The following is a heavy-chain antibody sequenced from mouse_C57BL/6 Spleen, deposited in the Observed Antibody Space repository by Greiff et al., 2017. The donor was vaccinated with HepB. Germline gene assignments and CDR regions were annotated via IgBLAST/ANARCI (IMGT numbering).Heavy chain of an antibody. CDR3: AGGYDGFAY. V-gene: IGHV1-61*01. Sequence: QVHVKQPGAELVRPGSSVKLSCKASGYTFTSYWMDWVKQRPGQGLEWIGNIYPSDSETHYNQKFKDKATLTVDKSSSTAYMQLSSLTSEDSAVYYCAGGYDGFAYWGQGTLVTVSA. J-gene: IGHJ3*01. CDR1: GYTFTSYW. D-gene: IGHD2-2*01. CDR2: IYPSDSET.